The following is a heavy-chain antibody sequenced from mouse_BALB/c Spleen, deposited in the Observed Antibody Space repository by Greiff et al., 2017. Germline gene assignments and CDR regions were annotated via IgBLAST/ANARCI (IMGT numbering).Heavy chain of an antibody. Sequence: QVQLQQSGAELVRPGVSVKISCKGSGYTFTDYAMHWVKQSHAKSLEWIGVISTYYGDASYNQKFKGKATLTADKSSSTAYMELRSLTSEDSAVYYCTRDISGYAMDYWGQGTSVTVSS. D-gene: IGHD3-1*01. V-gene: IGHV1-67*01. J-gene: IGHJ4*01. CDR2: ISTYYGDA. CDR1: GYTFTDYA. CDR3: TRDISGYAMDY.